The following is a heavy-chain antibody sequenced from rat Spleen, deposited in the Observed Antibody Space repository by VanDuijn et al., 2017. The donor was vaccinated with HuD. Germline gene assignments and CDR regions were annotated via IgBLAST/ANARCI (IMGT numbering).Heavy chain of an antibody. CDR1: GFTFSNYD. Sequence: EVQLVESGGGLVQPGRSLKLSCAASGFTFSNYDMAWVRQAPKKGLEWVASISTGGGNTYYRDSVKGRFTISRDNAKSTLYLQMDSLRSEDTATYYCTTDRYYDGYYHPYVMDAWGQGASVTVSS. CDR2: ISTGGGNT. CDR3: TTDRYYDGYYHPYVMDA. V-gene: IGHV5-27*01. D-gene: IGHD1-12*03. J-gene: IGHJ4*01.